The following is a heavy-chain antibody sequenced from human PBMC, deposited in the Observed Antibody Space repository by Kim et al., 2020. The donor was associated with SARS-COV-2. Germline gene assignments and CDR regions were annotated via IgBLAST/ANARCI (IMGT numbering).Heavy chain of an antibody. V-gene: IGHV4-30-2*01. J-gene: IGHJ5*02. D-gene: IGHD2-2*01. CDR2: IYHSGST. CDR1: GGSISSGGYS. Sequence: SETLSLTCAVSGGSISSGGYSWSWIRQPPGKGLEWIGYIYHSGSTYYNPSLKSRVTISVDRSKNQFSLKLSSVTAADTAVYYCARARYCSSTSCYNWFDPWGQGTLVTVSS. CDR3: ARARYCSSTSCYNWFDP.